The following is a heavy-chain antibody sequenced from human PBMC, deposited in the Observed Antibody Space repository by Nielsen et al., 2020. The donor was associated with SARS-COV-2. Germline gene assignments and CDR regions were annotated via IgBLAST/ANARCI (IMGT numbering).Heavy chain of an antibody. Sequence: GGSLRLSCAASGFTFSSYAMHWVRQAPGKGLEWAAVISYDGSEKYYADSVKGRFTISRDNSKNTLYLQINSLRAEDTAVYYCARGNGWGSYFDYWGQGTLVTVSS. D-gene: IGHD7-27*01. J-gene: IGHJ4*02. V-gene: IGHV3-30-3*01. CDR3: ARGNGWGSYFDY. CDR2: ISYDGSEK. CDR1: GFTFSSYA.